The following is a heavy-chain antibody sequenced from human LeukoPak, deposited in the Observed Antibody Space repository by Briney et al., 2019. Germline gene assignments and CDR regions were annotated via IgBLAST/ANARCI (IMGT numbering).Heavy chain of an antibody. CDR1: GGSISSYY. Sequence: SETLSLTCTVSGGSISSYYWSWIRQPPGKGLEWIGYVYYSGSTNYNPSLKSRVTISVDTSKNQFSLKLSSVTAADTAVYYCARGASTPWGDFDYWGQGTLVTVSS. CDR3: ARGASTPWGDFDY. J-gene: IGHJ4*02. D-gene: IGHD5/OR15-5a*01. V-gene: IGHV4-59*01. CDR2: VYYSGST.